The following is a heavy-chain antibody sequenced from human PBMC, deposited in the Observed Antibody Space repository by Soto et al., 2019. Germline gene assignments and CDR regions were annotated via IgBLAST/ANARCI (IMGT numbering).Heavy chain of an antibody. V-gene: IGHV3-23*01. J-gene: IGHJ4*02. Sequence: EVQVLESGGGLVQPGGSLRLSCVISRLTFSNYALNWVRQAPGKGLEWVSTISASGDTAYYVDSVKGRFTISRDNTKNTVYLQKNSLGVEDTALYYCAKADFSYSRAPGDYWGQGTRVTVSS. CDR1: RLTFSNYA. D-gene: IGHD3-3*01. CDR2: ISASGDTA. CDR3: AKADFSYSRAPGDY.